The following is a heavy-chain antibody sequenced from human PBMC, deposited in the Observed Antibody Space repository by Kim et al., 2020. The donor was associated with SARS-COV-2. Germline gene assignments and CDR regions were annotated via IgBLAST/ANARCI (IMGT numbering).Heavy chain of an antibody. D-gene: IGHD2-8*01. J-gene: IGHJ4*02. V-gene: IGHV2-70*11. CDR1: GFSLSTSGMC. CDR3: ARILCMLYADESDY. Sequence: SGPTLVNPTQPLTLTCTFSGFSLSTSGMCVSWIRQPPGKALEWLARIDWDDDKYYSTSLKTRLTISKDTSKNQVVLTMTNMDPVDTATYYCARILCMLYADESDYWGQGTLVTVSS. CDR2: IDWDDDK.